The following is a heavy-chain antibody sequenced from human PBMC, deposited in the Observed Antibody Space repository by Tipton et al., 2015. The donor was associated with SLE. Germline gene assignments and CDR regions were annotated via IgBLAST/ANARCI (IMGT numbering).Heavy chain of an antibody. CDR2: IRYDGSNE. Sequence: SLRLSCAASGFSFSNYWMDWVRQAPGKGLAWVAFIRYDGSNEYYADSVKGRFTISRDNSKNTLYLQTNSLRAEDTAVYYCAKGFYYMDLWGKGTTVTVS. CDR1: GFSFSNYW. CDR3: AKGFYYMDL. J-gene: IGHJ6*03. V-gene: IGHV3-30*02.